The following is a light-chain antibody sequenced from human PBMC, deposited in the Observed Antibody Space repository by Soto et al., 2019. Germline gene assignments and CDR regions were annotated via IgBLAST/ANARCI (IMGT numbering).Light chain of an antibody. J-gene: IGLJ3*02. CDR1: SSDVGSYNL. CDR3: CSYADSSTWV. CDR2: EVT. V-gene: IGLV2-23*02. Sequence: QPASVSGSPGQSITISCTGTSSDVGSYNLVSWYQQHPGKAPKFMIYEVTKRPSGVSNRFSGSKSGNTASLTISGLQAEDEADYYCCSYADSSTWVFGGGTKVTVL.